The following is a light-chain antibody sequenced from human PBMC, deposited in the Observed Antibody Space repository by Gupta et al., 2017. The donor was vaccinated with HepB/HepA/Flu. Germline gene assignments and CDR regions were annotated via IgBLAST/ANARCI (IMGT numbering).Light chain of an antibody. CDR2: AAS. CDR3: QKYYSAPIT. Sequence: DIQMTQSPSSLSASVGDRVTITCRASQGISNNLAWYQQKAGKVPKLLIYAASTLPSGVPSRFSGSGSGTDFTRTISSLQPEDVATYYCQKYYSAPITFGQGTRLE. CDR1: QGISNN. V-gene: IGKV1-27*01. J-gene: IGKJ5*01.